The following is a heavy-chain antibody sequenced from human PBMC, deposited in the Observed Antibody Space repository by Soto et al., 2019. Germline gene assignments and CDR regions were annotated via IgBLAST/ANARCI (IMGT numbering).Heavy chain of an antibody. CDR3: AREFFRPATVPTAAAFEI. D-gene: IGHD4-17*01. CDR1: GGSISSGGYY. J-gene: IGHJ3*02. V-gene: IGHV4-31*01. Sequence: QVQLQESGPGLVKPSQTLSLTCTVSGGSISSGGYYWSWIRQHPGKGLEWIGYIYYSGHTYFKPSLKSQVSMSVETSKTQFSLRLSSVTAADTAIYYCAREFFRPATVPTAAAFEIWGPGTLVTVSS. CDR2: IYYSGHT.